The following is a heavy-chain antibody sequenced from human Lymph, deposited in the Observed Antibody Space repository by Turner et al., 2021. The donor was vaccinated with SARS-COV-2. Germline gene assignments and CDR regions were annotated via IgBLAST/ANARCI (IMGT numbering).Heavy chain of an antibody. CDR2: IYYSGST. D-gene: IGHD4-17*01. CDR3: ARDRTSYGDYWAGYYYGMDV. V-gene: IGHV4-59*01. Sequence: QVQLQESGPGLVQPSETLSLTCTVSGGSISAYYWSWIRQPPGKGLEWIGYIYYSGSTNYTPSLKSRVTISVDTSKNQFSLKLSSVTAADTAVYYCARDRTSYGDYWAGYYYGMDVWGQGTTVTVSS. J-gene: IGHJ6*02. CDR1: GGSISAYY.